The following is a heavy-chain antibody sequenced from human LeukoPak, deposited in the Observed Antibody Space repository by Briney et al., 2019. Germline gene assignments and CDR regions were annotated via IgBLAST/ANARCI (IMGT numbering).Heavy chain of an antibody. Sequence: GASVKVSCKASGYTFTSYYLHWVRQAPGQGHEWMGWINPNSCGTNYAQKFQGRVTMTRDTSISTAYMELSRLRSDDTAEYYCARALYYNSSGYYSSSYYYFQHWGQGTLVTVSS. CDR3: ARALYYNSSGYYSSSYYYFQH. CDR1: GYTFTSYY. D-gene: IGHD3-22*01. CDR2: INPNSCGT. V-gene: IGHV1-2*02. J-gene: IGHJ1*01.